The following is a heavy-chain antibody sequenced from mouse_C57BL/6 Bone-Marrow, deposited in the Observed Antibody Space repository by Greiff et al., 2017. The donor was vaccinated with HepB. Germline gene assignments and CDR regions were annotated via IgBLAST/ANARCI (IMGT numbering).Heavy chain of an antibody. V-gene: IGHV5-16*01. D-gene: IGHD2-5*01. CDR1: GFTFSDYY. CDR2: INYDGSST. J-gene: IGHJ1*03. CDR3: ARGYSNYVGYFDV. Sequence: DVKLVESEGGLVQPGSSMKLSCTASGFTFSDYYMAWVRQVPEKGLEWVANINYDGSSTYYLDSLKSRFIISRDNAKNILYLQMSSLKSEDTATYYCARGYSNYVGYFDVWGTGTTVTVSS.